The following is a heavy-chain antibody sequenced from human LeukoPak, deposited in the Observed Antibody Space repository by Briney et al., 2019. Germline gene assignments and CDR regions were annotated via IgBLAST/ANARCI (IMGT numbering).Heavy chain of an antibody. D-gene: IGHD6-13*01. V-gene: IGHV3-7*01. J-gene: IGHJ4*02. CDR3: ARLSTAAADSDY. Sequence: GGYLRLSCAASGFTFCSNWMSWVRQAPGKGLEWMANIKQDGSDKYYVDSVKGRFTISTDNAKNSLYLQMNSLRAEDTAVYYCARLSTAAADSDYWGQGTLVIVSS. CDR2: IKQDGSDK. CDR1: GFTFCSNW.